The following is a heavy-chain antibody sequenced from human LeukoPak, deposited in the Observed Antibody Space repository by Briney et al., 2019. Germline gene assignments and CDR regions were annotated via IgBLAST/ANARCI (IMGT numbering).Heavy chain of an antibody. CDR2: IDWDDDK. J-gene: IGHJ4*02. CDR3: ARFRYYDILTGSHPEYYFDY. Sequence: SGPTLVNPTQTLTLTCTFSGFSLTTSGMCVSWIRQPPGKALEWLARIDWDDDKHYSTSLKTRLSMSKDTSKNQVVLTMTNMDPADTATYYCARFRYYDILTGSHPEYYFDYWGQGTLVTVSS. D-gene: IGHD3-9*01. V-gene: IGHV2-70*11. CDR1: GFSLTTSGMC.